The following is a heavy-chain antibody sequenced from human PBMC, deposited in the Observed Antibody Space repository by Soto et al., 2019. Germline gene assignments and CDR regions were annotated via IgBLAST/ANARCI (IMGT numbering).Heavy chain of an antibody. Sequence: GGSMRLSCAASGLTFSSYSMNWVRQAPGKGLEWVSSISSSSSYIYYADSVKGRFTISRDNAKNSLYLQMNSLRAEDTAVYYCARDLGPYGDYVEDAFDIWGQGTMVTVSS. CDR3: ARDLGPYGDYVEDAFDI. J-gene: IGHJ3*02. CDR1: GLTFSSYS. CDR2: ISSSSSYI. V-gene: IGHV3-21*01. D-gene: IGHD4-17*01.